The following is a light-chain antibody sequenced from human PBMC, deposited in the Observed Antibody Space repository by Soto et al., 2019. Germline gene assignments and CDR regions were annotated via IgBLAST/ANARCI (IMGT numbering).Light chain of an antibody. CDR2: EVS. J-gene: IGLJ3*02. CDR1: SSDVGRYNY. V-gene: IGLV2-14*01. Sequence: QSVLTQPASVSGSPGQSITISCTGTSSDVGRYNYVSWYQQHPGKAPKLMIYEVSNRPSGVSNRFSGSKSGNTASLTISGLQAEDEADYYCTSYTSSSSAVVGGGTKLTVL. CDR3: TSYTSSSSAV.